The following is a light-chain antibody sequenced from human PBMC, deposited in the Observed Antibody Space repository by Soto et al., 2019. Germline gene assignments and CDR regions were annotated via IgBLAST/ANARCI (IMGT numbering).Light chain of an antibody. V-gene: IGKV1-39*01. Sequence: DIQMTQSPSSLSASVGDRVTITCRASQSVSSYLNWYQQKPGQAPKLLIYAASTMQSGIPSRFSGSGSGTDFTLTISSLQSEDFATYYCQQNNSSPRLFGPGTKVDIK. J-gene: IGKJ3*01. CDR3: QQNNSSPRL. CDR2: AAS. CDR1: QSVSSY.